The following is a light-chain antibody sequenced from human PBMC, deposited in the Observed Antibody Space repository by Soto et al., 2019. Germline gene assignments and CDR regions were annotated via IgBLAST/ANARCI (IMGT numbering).Light chain of an antibody. J-gene: IGKJ1*01. V-gene: IGKV1-39*01. Sequence: DIQMTQSPCSRSAPVGDGVTITCRASQSISSYLNWYQQKPGKAPKLLIYAASSLQSGVPSRFSGSGSGTDFTLTISRLEPEDFAVYYCQQYGSSLSWTFGQGTKVDIK. CDR2: AAS. CDR1: QSISSY. CDR3: QQYGSSLSWT.